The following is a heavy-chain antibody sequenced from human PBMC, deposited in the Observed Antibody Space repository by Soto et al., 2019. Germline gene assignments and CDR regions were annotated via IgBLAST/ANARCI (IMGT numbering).Heavy chain of an antibody. V-gene: IGHV1-2*02. J-gene: IGHJ4*02. Sequence: ASVKVSCKASGYTFTGYYMHWVRQAPGQGLEWMGWINPNSGGKNYAQKFQGRVTMTRDTSIRTAYMEMSRLRSDGTALYYCAVPNAYCSGGSCYSSYFDYWGQGTLVTVFS. CDR1: GYTFTGYY. CDR2: INPNSGGK. CDR3: AVPNAYCSGGSCYSSYFDY. D-gene: IGHD2-15*01.